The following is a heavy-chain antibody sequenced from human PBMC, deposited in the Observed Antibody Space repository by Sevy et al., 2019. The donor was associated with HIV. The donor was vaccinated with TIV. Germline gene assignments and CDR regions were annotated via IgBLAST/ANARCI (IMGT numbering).Heavy chain of an antibody. CDR3: ARRFNIVGATHFDY. V-gene: IGHV3-48*02. CDR2: ISSSSSTI. CDR1: GFTFSSYG. J-gene: IGHJ4*02. Sequence: GGSLRLSCAASGFTFSSYGMHWVRQAPGKGLEWVSYISSSSSTIYYADSVKGRFTISRDNAKNSLYLQMNSLRDEDTAVYFCARRFNIVGATHFDYWGQGTLVTVSS. D-gene: IGHD1-26*01.